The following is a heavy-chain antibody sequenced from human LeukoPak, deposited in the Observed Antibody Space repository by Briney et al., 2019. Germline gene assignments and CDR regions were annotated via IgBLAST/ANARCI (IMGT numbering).Heavy chain of an antibody. J-gene: IGHJ4*02. CDR1: GFTFNNYE. CDR3: VRDDPGDY. CDR2: INSPGTTI. V-gene: IGHV3-48*03. Sequence: GGSLRLSCAASGFTFNNYEMNWVRQAPGKGLEWVAYINSPGTTIFYADSVKGRFTVSRDNARNSLSLQMNSLRAEDTAIYYCVRDDPGDYWGQGTLLTVSS.